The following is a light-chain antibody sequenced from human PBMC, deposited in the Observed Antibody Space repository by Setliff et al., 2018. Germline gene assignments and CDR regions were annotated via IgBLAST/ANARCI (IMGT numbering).Light chain of an antibody. V-gene: IGLV2-23*02. CDR1: SSDIGSYHL. CDR2: EVN. J-gene: IGLJ3*02. Sequence: QSALTQPASVSGPPGQSITISCAGTSSDIGSYHLVSWYQQHPGKVPKLMIYEVNKRPSGVSNRFSGSKSGNTASLTISGLQAEDEGDYYCCSYVTGGTLAFGGGTKVTVL. CDR3: CSYVTGGTLA.